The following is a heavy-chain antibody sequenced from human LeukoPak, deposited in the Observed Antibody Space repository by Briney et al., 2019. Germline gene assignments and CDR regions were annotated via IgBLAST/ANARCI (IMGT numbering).Heavy chain of an antibody. Sequence: GGSLRLSCAASGFTFSNAWMSWVRQAPGKGLEWVGRIKSKTVGGTTDYAAPVKGRFTISRDDSKNTLYLQMNSLKTEDTAVYYCTANYDYVWGSDYWGQGTPVTVSS. CDR2: IKSKTVGGTT. D-gene: IGHD3-16*01. V-gene: IGHV3-15*01. J-gene: IGHJ4*02. CDR3: TANYDYVWGSDY. CDR1: GFTFSNAW.